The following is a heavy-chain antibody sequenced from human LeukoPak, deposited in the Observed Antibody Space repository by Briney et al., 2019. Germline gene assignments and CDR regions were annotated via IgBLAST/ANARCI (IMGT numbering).Heavy chain of an antibody. D-gene: IGHD2-15*01. CDR3: ARGRIRPFDY. CDR1: GGSISSYY. Sequence: SETLSLTCTVSGGSISSYYWSWIRQPPEKGLEWIGEINHSGSTNYNPSLKSRVTISVDTSKNQFSLKLSSVTAADTAVYYCARGRIRPFDYWGQGTLVTVSS. V-gene: IGHV4-34*01. J-gene: IGHJ4*02. CDR2: INHSGST.